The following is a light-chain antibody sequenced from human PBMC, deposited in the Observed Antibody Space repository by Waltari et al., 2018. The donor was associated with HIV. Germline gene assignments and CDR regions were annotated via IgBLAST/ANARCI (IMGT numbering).Light chain of an antibody. CDR1: TSDVGRYNF. CDR3: CSYAGSSTYVV. Sequence: QSALTQPASVSGSPGQSITISCTAPTSDVGRYNFVPGYQQHPGNAPKLIIYEGDKRPSGVSYRFSGSKSGSTASLTISGLQAEDEADYYCCSYAGSSTYVVFGGGTQLTVL. V-gene: IGLV2-23*01. J-gene: IGLJ2*01. CDR2: EGD.